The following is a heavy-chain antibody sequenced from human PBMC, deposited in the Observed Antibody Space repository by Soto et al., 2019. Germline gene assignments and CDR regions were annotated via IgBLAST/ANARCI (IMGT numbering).Heavy chain of an antibody. CDR3: IQSRCGSDCLQSYASYYYYGMDV. V-gene: IGHV2-5*02. CDR2: IYWDADN. Sequence: QITLKESGPTLVKPTQTLTLTCTFSAFSLSTGGVGVGWIRHPPGKALEWLALIYWDADNPYSPSLRSRLTITKDTSKNQVVHTMTNMDTVDTATYYCIQSRCGSDCLQSYASYYYYGMDVWGQGTTFTVSS. D-gene: IGHD2-21*02. CDR1: AFSLSTGGVG. J-gene: IGHJ6*02.